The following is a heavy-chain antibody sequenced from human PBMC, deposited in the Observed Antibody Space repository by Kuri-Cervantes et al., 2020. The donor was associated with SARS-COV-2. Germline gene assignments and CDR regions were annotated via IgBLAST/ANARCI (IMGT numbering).Heavy chain of an antibody. D-gene: IGHD3-3*01. CDR2: ISYDGKHE. Sequence: GESLKISCAASGFTFSSYGMHWVRQAPGKGLEWVAVISYDGKHEKCVDSGKGRFAISRDNSKNTLYLQMNSLRAEDTAVYYCARAGYDFWSGYPNYYYYGMDVWGQGTTVTVSS. V-gene: IGHV3-30*03. J-gene: IGHJ6*02. CDR1: GFTFSSYG. CDR3: ARAGYDFWSGYPNYYYYGMDV.